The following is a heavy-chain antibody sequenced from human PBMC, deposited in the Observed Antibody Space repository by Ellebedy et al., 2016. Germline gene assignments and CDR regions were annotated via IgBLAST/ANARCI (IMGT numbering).Heavy chain of an antibody. D-gene: IGHD1-26*01. CDR1: GFTFNSYA. CDR3: VRDGLRGSNYWGYWYDP. Sequence: GESLKISCSASGFTFNSYAMHWVRQAPGKGLESVSGISSDGSSTYYADSVKGRFTISRDNSKNTLYLQMSSLRTEDTAVYYCVRDGLRGSNYWGYWYDPWGQGILVTVSS. CDR2: ISSDGSST. V-gene: IGHV3-64D*06. J-gene: IGHJ5*02.